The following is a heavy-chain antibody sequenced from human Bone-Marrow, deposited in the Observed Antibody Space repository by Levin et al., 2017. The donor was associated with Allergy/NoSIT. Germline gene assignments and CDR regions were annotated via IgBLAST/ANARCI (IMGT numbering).Heavy chain of an antibody. D-gene: IGHD6-13*01. Sequence: LSLTCAASGFTFNTYWMTWVRQAPGKGLEWVANIKQDGSEKYYVDSVKGRFTFSRDNAKNSLDLQMSSLRPEDTAVYYCARASSTAAAPFDYWGQGTLVTVSS. V-gene: IGHV3-7*04. J-gene: IGHJ4*02. CDR1: GFTFNTYW. CDR3: ARASSTAAAPFDY. CDR2: IKQDGSEK.